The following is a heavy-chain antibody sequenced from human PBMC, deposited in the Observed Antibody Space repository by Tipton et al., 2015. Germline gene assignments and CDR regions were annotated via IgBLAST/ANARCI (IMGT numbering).Heavy chain of an antibody. CDR2: INIDGRNT. D-gene: IGHD2-15*01. V-gene: IGHV3-74*01. CDR1: GFTFSSHW. CDR3: ARALKEDLYYYGMDV. Sequence: SLRLSCADSGFTFSSHWMHWVRQAAGKGLIWVSRINIDGRNTSYADPVKGRFAISRDNAKDSLYLQMNSLRPEDTAVYYCARALKEDLYYYGMDVWGQGATVTVSS. J-gene: IGHJ6*02.